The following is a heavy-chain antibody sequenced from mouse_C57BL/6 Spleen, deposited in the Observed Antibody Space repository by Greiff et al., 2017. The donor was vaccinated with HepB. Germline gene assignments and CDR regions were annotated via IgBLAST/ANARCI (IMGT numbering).Heavy chain of an antibody. CDR1: GYSFTGYY. J-gene: IGHJ3*01. CDR2: INPSTGGT. D-gene: IGHD3-1*01. V-gene: IGHV1-42*01. CDR3: ARRTPSGFAY. Sequence: EVQLQQSGPELVKPGASVKISCKASGYSFTGYYMNWVKQSPEKSLEWIGEINPSTGGTTYNQKFKAKATLTVDKSSSTAYMQLKSLTSEDSAVYYCARRTPSGFAYWGQGTLVTVSA.